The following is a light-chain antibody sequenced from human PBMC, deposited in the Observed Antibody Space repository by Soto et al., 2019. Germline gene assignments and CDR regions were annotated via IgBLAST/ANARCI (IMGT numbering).Light chain of an antibody. CDR1: XTVXXR. V-gene: IGKV3-11*01. Sequence: EIVLTQSPAXLXSSPGEXATXXXRASXTVXXRLAWYQHKPGQAPRLIIYEASNRAAGIPARFSGSGSGTDFTLTITSLEPEDFAFYYCHQRQRWPRTFGQGTKVEIK. CDR2: EAS. J-gene: IGKJ1*01. CDR3: HQRQRWPRT.